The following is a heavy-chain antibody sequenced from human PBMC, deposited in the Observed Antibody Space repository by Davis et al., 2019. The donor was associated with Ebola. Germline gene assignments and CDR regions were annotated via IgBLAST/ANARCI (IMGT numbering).Heavy chain of an antibody. CDR3: AREAGATTRIYDS. CDR2: ISAYNGNT. V-gene: IGHV1-18*01. CDR1: SYTFTSYG. D-gene: IGHD1-26*01. Sequence: ASVKVSCKASSYTFTSYGFSWVRQAPGKGLEWMGWISAYNGNTNYAQKLQGRVTMTTDTSRSTAYMELRSLRSDDTAVYYCAREAGATTRIYDSWGQGTLVTVSS. J-gene: IGHJ5*01.